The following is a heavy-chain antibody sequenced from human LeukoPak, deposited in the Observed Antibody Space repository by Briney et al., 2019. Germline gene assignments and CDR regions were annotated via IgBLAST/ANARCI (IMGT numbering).Heavy chain of an antibody. D-gene: IGHD2-2*01. V-gene: IGHV3-21*01. CDR2: IISISSHI. Sequence: GGSLRLSCATSGFTFSSYSMNWVRQAPGKGLEWVASIISISSHIYYADSVKGRFTISRDNAKNSLYLQMNSLRAEDTAVYYCARTRAPSNGRVLYYMDVWGKGTTVTVSS. CDR1: GFTFSSYS. J-gene: IGHJ6*03. CDR3: ARTRAPSNGRVLYYMDV.